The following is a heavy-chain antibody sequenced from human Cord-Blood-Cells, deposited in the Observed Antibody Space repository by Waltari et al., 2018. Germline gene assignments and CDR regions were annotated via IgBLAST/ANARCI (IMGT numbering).Heavy chain of an antibody. J-gene: IGHJ4*02. D-gene: IGHD6-19*01. Sequence: EVQLVESGGGLVQPGRSLSLSCAASGFTFDDYAMYWVRQAPGKGLEWVSGISWNSGSIGYADSVKGRFTISRDNAKNSLYLQMNSLRAEDTALYYCAKVGDSSGWYFDYWGQGTLVTVSS. CDR3: AKVGDSSGWYFDY. CDR2: ISWNSGSI. CDR1: GFTFDDYA. V-gene: IGHV3-9*01.